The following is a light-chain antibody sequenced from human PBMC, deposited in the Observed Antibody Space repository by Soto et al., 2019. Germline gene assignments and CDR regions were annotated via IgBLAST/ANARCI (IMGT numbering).Light chain of an antibody. V-gene: IGKV1-9*01. CDR2: AAS. CDR3: QQLKTYPVYT. J-gene: IGKJ2*01. Sequence: IQLTQSPSSLSASVGDRVTITCRASQGISSYLAWYQQKPGKAPRLLIYAASTLQSGVPSRFSGSASGTDFTLTISSLRPEDFATYYCQQLKTYPVYTFGQGTKVDIK. CDR1: QGISSY.